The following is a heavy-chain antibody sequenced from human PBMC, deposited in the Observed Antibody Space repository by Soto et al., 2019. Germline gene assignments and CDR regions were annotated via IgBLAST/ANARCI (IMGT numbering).Heavy chain of an antibody. CDR3: ARDSYCSSTSCYADAFDI. Sequence: GGSLRLSCAASGFTFSSYSMNWVRQAPGKGLEWVSSISSSSSYIYYADSVKGRFTISRDNAKNSLYLQMNSLRAEDTAVYYCARDSYCSSTSCYADAFDIWGQGTMVTVSS. D-gene: IGHD2-2*01. CDR2: ISSSSSYI. J-gene: IGHJ3*02. V-gene: IGHV3-21*01. CDR1: GFTFSSYS.